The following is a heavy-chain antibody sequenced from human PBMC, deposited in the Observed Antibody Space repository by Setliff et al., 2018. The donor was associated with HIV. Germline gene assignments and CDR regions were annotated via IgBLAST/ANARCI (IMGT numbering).Heavy chain of an antibody. V-gene: IGHV3-21*01. J-gene: IGHJ3*02. Sequence: GGSLRLSCAASGFTFTTDAMNWVRQAPGKGLEWVSYISSSSSYTHYADSVKGRFTISRDNVKNSLYLQMNSLRAEDTAVYYCARAMVPDSSGYYRPPAFDIWGQGTMVTVSS. CDR1: GFTFTTDA. CDR3: ARAMVPDSSGYYRPPAFDI. D-gene: IGHD3-22*01. CDR2: ISSSSSYT.